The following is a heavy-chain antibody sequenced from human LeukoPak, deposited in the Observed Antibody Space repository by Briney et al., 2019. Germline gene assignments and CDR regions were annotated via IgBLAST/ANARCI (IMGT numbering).Heavy chain of an antibody. Sequence: GGSLRLSCAVSGFIFNNYIMNWVRQAPGKGLEWVSSITGSGSFVYYADSVKGRFTISRDNAKNSLFLQMNSLRAEDTAVYYCARDSSGPWFDPWGQGTLVTVSS. CDR3: ARDSSGPWFDP. CDR1: GFIFNNYI. J-gene: IGHJ5*02. D-gene: IGHD6-6*01. CDR2: ITGSGSFV. V-gene: IGHV3-21*01.